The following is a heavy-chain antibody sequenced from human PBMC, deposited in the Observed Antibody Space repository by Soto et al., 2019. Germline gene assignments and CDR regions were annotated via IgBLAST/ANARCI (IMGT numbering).Heavy chain of an antibody. CDR1: GDTFTTYD. V-gene: IGHV1-8*01. CDR3: ARGRASGSYYLLDY. J-gene: IGHJ4*02. Sequence: EASVKVSCKASGDTFTTYDINWVRQATGRGLEWMGWINPNSGNIGYAQRFQGRVTMTRDTAIRTAYMEVSSLRSDDTAVYYCARGRASGSYYLLDYWGQGTLVTVSS. CDR2: INPNSGNI. D-gene: IGHD3-10*01.